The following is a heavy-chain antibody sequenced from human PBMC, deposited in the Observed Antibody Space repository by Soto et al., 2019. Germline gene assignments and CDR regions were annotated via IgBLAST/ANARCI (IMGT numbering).Heavy chain of an antibody. J-gene: IGHJ4*02. V-gene: IGHV4-61*01. CDR3: ARVVVAATITD. Sequence: SETLSLTCTVSGGSVSSGSYYWSWIRQPPGKGLEWIGYIYYSGSTNYNPSLKSRVTISVDTSKNQFSLKLSSVTAADTAVYYCARVVVAATITDWGQGTLVTVSS. CDR2: IYYSGST. CDR1: GGSVSSGSYY. D-gene: IGHD2-15*01.